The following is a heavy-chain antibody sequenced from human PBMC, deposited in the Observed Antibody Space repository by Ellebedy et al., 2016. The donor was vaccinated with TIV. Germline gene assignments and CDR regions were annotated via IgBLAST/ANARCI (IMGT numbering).Heavy chain of an antibody. CDR3: ARDSWGGSFLVANYFDS. V-gene: IGHV3-66*02. Sequence: GESLKISCVASGLTVSSNFMNWVRQAPGKGLEWVSVIYSGGSTFYADAVKGRFSISRDNSMNTLYLQANSLRAEDTAVYYCARDSWGGSFLVANYFDSWGQGTLVSVSS. D-gene: IGHD2-15*01. CDR1: GLTVSSNF. J-gene: IGHJ4*02. CDR2: IYSGGST.